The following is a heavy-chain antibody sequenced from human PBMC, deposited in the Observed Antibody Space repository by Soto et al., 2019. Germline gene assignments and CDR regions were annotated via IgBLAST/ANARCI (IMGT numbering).Heavy chain of an antibody. D-gene: IGHD2-15*01. V-gene: IGHV3-30*18. Sequence: QVQLVESGGGVVQPGRSLRLSCAASGFSFNIYGMHWVRQAPDKGLEWVAFISYDGSNKYYADSVKGRFTMSRDNSKNTLYLQMDSLRPEDTAVYYCAKDQADCSGGSCYGVDYWGQGTLVTVSS. J-gene: IGHJ4*02. CDR1: GFSFNIYG. CDR2: ISYDGSNK. CDR3: AKDQADCSGGSCYGVDY.